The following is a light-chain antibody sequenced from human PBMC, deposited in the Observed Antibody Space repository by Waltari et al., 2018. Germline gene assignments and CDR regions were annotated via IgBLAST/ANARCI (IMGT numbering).Light chain of an antibody. V-gene: IGLV2-14*01. CDR1: DSDVGAYNF. Sequence: QSALTQPASVPGSPGQSITISCTGTDSDVGAYNFVSWYRQNPGKAPHLIIYEVSERPPVISDRVSGSKSDNTASLTISGLQADDEAVYYCSSYTTSNAPGVFGTGTKVTVL. CDR3: SSYTTSNAPGV. J-gene: IGLJ1*01. CDR2: EVS.